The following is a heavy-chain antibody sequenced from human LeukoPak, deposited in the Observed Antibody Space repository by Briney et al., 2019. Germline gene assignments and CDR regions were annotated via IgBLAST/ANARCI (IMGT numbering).Heavy chain of an antibody. D-gene: IGHD6-13*01. CDR3: ARDIEGQQLVPGLFDY. J-gene: IGHJ4*02. V-gene: IGHV3-33*01. Sequence: QPGRSLRLSCVASGFAFGDYDMHWVRQAPGKGLEWVAIIWYDGSKNLYADSVKGRFTISRDNSKNTLYLEMDSLRVEDTAVYYCARDIEGQQLVPGLFDYWGQGTLVTVSS. CDR1: GFAFGDYD. CDR2: IWYDGSKN.